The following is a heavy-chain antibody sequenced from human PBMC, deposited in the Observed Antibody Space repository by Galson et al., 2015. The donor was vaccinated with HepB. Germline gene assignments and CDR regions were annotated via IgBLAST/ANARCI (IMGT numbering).Heavy chain of an antibody. CDR1: GFTFSSYW. D-gene: IGHD6-19*01. J-gene: IGHJ4*02. Sequence: SLRLSCAASGFTFSSYWMTWVRQAPGKGLEWVANIKQDGSEKYYVDSVKGRFTISRDNAKNSLYLQMNSLRTEDTAVYFCASDSRYSSVWSPRPLDYWGQGTLVTVSS. CDR3: ASDSRYSSVWSPRPLDY. V-gene: IGHV3-7*03. CDR2: IKQDGSEK.